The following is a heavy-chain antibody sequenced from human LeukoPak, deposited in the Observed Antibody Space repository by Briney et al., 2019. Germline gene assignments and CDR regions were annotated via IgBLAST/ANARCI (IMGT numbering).Heavy chain of an antibody. D-gene: IGHD2-2*01. CDR2: LIPIFGTA. J-gene: IGHJ5*02. CDR1: RGTFSSYA. Sequence: SAKDSSMASRGTFSSYAISWVRPGPRQGLEWMGGLIPIFGTANYAQTSQGRVTITADKSTSTAYMELSSLRSEETAVNYCANLPYCSSTSCYLNWFDPWGQGTLVTVSS. CDR3: ANLPYCSSTSCYLNWFDP. V-gene: IGHV1-69*06.